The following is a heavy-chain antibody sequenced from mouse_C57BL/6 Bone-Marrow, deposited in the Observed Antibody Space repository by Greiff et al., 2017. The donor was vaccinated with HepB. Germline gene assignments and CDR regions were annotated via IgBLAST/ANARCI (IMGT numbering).Heavy chain of an antibody. J-gene: IGHJ3*01. CDR3: ARDGYYGVAY. Sequence: DVMLVESEGGLVQPGSSMKLSCTASGFTFSDYYMAWVRQVPEKGLEWVANINYDGSSTYYLDSLKSRFIISRDNAKNILYLQMSRLKSEDTATYYCARDGYYGVAYWGQGTLVTVSA. CDR2: INYDGSST. V-gene: IGHV5-16*01. CDR1: GFTFSDYY. D-gene: IGHD2-3*01.